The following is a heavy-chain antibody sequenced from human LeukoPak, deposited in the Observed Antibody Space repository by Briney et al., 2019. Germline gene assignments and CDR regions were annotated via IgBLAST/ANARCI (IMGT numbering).Heavy chain of an antibody. Sequence: GGSLRLSCVVSGLPIADFAMHWVRQAPGKGLEWVSLISGDGVSTFYADSVKGRFSISRDNSKNSLSLEMNSLRTEDTDMYYCARESGKFDYWGQGTLVAVSS. J-gene: IGHJ4*02. V-gene: IGHV3-43*02. CDR3: ARESGKFDY. CDR1: GLPIADFA. CDR2: ISGDGVST.